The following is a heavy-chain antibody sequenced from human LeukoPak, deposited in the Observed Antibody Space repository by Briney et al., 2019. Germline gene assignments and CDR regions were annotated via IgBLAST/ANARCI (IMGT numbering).Heavy chain of an antibody. Sequence: GGSLRLSCAASGFSVNTYAMFWIRQAPGKGLEWVSGISGGVGTIYYADSVKGRFTISRDSSKNTLYLQMNSLRAEDTAVYYCAKGQVITSNLDSWGQGTLVTVSS. J-gene: IGHJ4*02. V-gene: IGHV3-23*01. D-gene: IGHD2/OR15-2a*01. CDR3: AKGQVITSNLDS. CDR1: GFSVNTYA. CDR2: ISGGVGTI.